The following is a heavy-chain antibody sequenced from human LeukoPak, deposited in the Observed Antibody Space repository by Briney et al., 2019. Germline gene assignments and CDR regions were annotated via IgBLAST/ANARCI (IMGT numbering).Heavy chain of an antibody. D-gene: IGHD1-26*01. V-gene: IGHV3-30*04. CDR1: GFTFSSYA. CDR2: ISYDGSNK. Sequence: GGSLRLSCAASGFTFSSYAMHWVRQAPGKGLEWVAVISYDGSNKYYADSLKGRFTTSRDNSKNTLYLQMNSLRAEDTAVYYCARDQYSGSYYGTLDYWGQGTLVTVSS. CDR3: ARDQYSGSYYGTLDY. J-gene: IGHJ4*02.